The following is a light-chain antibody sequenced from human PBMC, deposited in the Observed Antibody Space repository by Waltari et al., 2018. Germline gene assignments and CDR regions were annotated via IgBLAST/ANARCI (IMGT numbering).Light chain of an antibody. CDR1: SSANGSFS. J-gene: IGLJ2*01. CDR3: QSYDNTGRGSVL. CDR2: DNT. V-gene: IGLV1-40*01. Sequence: LTQPPSLSGAPGHRVTIPCTCSSSANGSFSVNCHHHRPGSGPRLLIYDNTQRPSGVPDRFSSSKSDTSASLDIAGLQPDDEADYYCQSYDNTGRGSVLIGGGTRLTVL.